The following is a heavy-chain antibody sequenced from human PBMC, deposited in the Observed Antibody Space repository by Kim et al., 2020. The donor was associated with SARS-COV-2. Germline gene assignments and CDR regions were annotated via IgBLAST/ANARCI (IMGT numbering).Heavy chain of an antibody. CDR3: ARGAVGGYCIGGSCYPYNWNDFHY. Sequence: SVKVSCKASGCTFSSYAINWVRQAPGQGLEWMGIIIPSGGTANYAQKFQGRVTITSDESTSTAYMELSSLRSEDTAVYYCARGAVGGYCIGGSCYPYNWNDFHYWGQGTLVTVSS. V-gene: IGHV1-69*11. J-gene: IGHJ4*02. D-gene: IGHD2-15*01. CDR2: IIPSGGTA. CDR1: GCTFSSYA.